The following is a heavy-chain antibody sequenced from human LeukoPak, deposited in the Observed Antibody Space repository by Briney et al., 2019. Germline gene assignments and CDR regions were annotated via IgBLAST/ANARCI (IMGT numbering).Heavy chain of an antibody. J-gene: IGHJ1*01. CDR2: ISYDGGEQ. Sequence: GGSLRLSCAASGFTFSKYGMHWVRQAPGKGLEWVAVISYDGGEQHYGDSVKGRFSISRDDSKSTIYLQMNSLTVEDTALYYCAKPRAFYDILTVSFQQWGQGTWVSVSS. CDR1: GFTFSKYG. V-gene: IGHV3-30*18. CDR3: AKPRAFYDILTVSFQQ. D-gene: IGHD3-9*01.